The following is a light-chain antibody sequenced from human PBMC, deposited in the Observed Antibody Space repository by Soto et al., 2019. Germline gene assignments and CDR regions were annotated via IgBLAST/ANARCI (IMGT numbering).Light chain of an antibody. Sequence: QSALTQPASLSWSPGQSITISRPGTSSDIGAYNYVSWYQQHPGKAPKLMICDVSDRPSGVSNRFSGSKSGNTASLTISGLQAEDEADYYCSSYTSSSTLYVFGTGTKVTVL. CDR2: DVS. CDR3: SSYTSSSTLYV. CDR1: SSDIGAYNY. J-gene: IGLJ1*01. V-gene: IGLV2-14*01.